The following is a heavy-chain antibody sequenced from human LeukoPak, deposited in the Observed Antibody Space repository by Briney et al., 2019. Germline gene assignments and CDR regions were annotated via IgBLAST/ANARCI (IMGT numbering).Heavy chain of an antibody. CDR3: ARHVWYSSSSFWFDP. Sequence: SETLSLTCTVSGGSISSCYWSWIRQPPGKGLEWIGYIYTSGSTNYNPSLKSRVTISVDTSKNQFSLKLSSVTAADTAVYYCARHVWYSSSSFWFDPWGQGTLVTVSS. D-gene: IGHD6-6*01. CDR1: GGSISSCY. CDR2: IYTSGST. V-gene: IGHV4-4*09. J-gene: IGHJ5*02.